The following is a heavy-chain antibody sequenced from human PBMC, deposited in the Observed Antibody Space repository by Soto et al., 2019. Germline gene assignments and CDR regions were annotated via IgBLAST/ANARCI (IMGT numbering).Heavy chain of an antibody. D-gene: IGHD5-12*01. V-gene: IGHV3-23*01. CDR1: GFTFSSYA. J-gene: IGHJ5*02. CDR2: ISGSGGST. CDR3: AKDRGYSGYDFQYNWFDP. Sequence: GGSLRLSCAASGFTFSSYAMSWVRQAPGKGLEWVSAISGSGGSTYYADSVKGRSTISRDNSKNTLYLQMNSLRAEDTAVYYCAKDRGYSGYDFQYNWFDPWGQGTLVTVSS.